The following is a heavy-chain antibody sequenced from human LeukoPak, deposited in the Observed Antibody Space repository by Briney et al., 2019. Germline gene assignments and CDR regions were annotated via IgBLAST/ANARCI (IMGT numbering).Heavy chain of an antibody. V-gene: IGHV3-30*18. J-gene: IGHJ5*02. CDR3: AKDLSYCGGDCYSS. CDR1: GFTFSSYG. Sequence: GRSLRLSCAASGFTFSSYGMHWVRQAPGKGLEWVAVISYSGSNKYYADSVKGRFTISRDNSKNTLYLQMNSLRAEDTAVYYCAKDLSYCGGDCYSSWGQGTLVTVSS. D-gene: IGHD2-21*02. CDR2: ISYSGSNK.